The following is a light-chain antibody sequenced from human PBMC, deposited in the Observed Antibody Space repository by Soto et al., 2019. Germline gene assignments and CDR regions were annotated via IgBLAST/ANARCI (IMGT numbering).Light chain of an antibody. CDR3: QQYGSAPYT. CDR1: QSILSHY. CDR2: LAS. J-gene: IGKJ2*01. V-gene: IGKV3-20*01. Sequence: EIVLTQSPGTLSSSPGERATLSCRASQSILSHYLAWYQQKPGQPPRLVIYLASNRATGIPDRFSGSGSGADFSLPIDRLEPEDFVVYYCQQYGSAPYTFGQGTKLEIK.